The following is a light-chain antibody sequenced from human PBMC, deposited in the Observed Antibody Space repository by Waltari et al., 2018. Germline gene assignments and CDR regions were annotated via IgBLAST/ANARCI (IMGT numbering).Light chain of an antibody. CDR2: SNN. J-gene: IGLJ2*01. CDR3: AAWDDSLNGVV. Sequence: QSVLTQPPSASGTPGQRVTISCSGSSPNIGSNTVNWYQQLPGTAPKLLIYSNNPRPSGIPDRFSGSKSGSSASLAISGLQSEDEADYYGAAWDDSLNGVVFGGGTKLTVL. CDR1: SPNIGSNT. V-gene: IGLV1-44*01.